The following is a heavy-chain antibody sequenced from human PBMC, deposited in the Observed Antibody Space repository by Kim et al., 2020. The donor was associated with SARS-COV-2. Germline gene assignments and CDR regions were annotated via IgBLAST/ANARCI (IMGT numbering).Heavy chain of an antibody. J-gene: IGHJ4*02. Sequence: SGSSQYNPSLKSRVTISVDTSKNQFSLKLTPVTAADTAVYYCARGVPGYWGQGTLVTVSS. CDR3: ARGVPGY. CDR2: SGSS. V-gene: IGHV4-34*01.